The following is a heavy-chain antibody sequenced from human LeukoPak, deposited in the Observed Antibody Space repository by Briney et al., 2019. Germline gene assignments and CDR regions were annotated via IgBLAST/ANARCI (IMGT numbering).Heavy chain of an antibody. CDR1: GYTFTGYY. V-gene: IGHV1-2*02. CDR3: ARDRVPLDSSSSLDFDY. Sequence: ASVKVSCKASGYTFTGYYMHWVRQAPGQGVEWMGWINPNSGGTNYAQKFQGRVTMTRDTSISTAYMELGRLRSDDTAVYYCARDRVPLDSSSSLDFDYWGQGTLVTVSS. J-gene: IGHJ4*02. D-gene: IGHD6-6*01. CDR2: INPNSGGT.